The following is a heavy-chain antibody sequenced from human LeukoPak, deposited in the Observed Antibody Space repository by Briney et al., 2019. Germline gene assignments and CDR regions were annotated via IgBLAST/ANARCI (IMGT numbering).Heavy chain of an antibody. CDR1: GFTFCDHI. CDR2: VSGSGSTV. V-gene: IGHV3-48*01. Sequence: PGGSLRLSCAASGFTFCDHIMNWVRQLPGKRLEWVAYVSGSGSTVYYADSVKGRFTVSRDNGKSSLYLQMNSLRVEDTALYYCVRQFASWGQGTLVTVSS. CDR3: VRQFAS. J-gene: IGHJ4*02.